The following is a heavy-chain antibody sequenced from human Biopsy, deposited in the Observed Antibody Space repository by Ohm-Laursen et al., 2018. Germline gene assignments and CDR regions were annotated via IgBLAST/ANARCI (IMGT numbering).Heavy chain of an antibody. CDR3: ARTPRDSFWSGSYKRGLWFDP. Sequence: SETLSLTCSVSGGSIISYYWTWIRQPPGKGLEWIGHVYNGGITNYNPSLKSRVTISNDTSKNQFSLQVNSLTAADTAVYYCARTPRDSFWSGSYKRGLWFDPWGQGTLVIVSS. J-gene: IGHJ5*02. CDR1: GGSIISYY. CDR2: VYNGGIT. V-gene: IGHV4-59*01. D-gene: IGHD3-3*01.